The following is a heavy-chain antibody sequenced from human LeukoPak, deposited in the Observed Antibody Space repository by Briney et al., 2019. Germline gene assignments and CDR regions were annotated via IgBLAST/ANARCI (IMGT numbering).Heavy chain of an antibody. Sequence: SETLSLTCNVSGVSINTYYWSWLRQTPGKVLEWIGRSHGSGSTNYNPSLKNRVTISIDKSKKSLSLSLTSVTAADTALYFCARDGDYDSGVFDVWGQGTLVTVSS. CDR3: ARDGDYDSGVFDV. CDR2: SHGSGST. CDR1: GVSINTYY. D-gene: IGHD3-22*01. V-gene: IGHV4-4*07. J-gene: IGHJ4*02.